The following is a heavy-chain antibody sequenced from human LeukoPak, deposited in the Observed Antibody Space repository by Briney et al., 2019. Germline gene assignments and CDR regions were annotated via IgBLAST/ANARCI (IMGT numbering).Heavy chain of an antibody. CDR1: GGSISSYY. D-gene: IGHD6-13*01. Sequence: LETLSLTCTVSGGSISSYYWSWIRQPPGKGLEWIGYIYYSGSTNYNPSLKSRVTISVDTSKNQFSLKLSSVTAADTAVYYCAREANGYLRYFDYWGQGTLVTVSS. CDR3: AREANGYLRYFDY. J-gene: IGHJ4*02. V-gene: IGHV4-59*01. CDR2: IYYSGST.